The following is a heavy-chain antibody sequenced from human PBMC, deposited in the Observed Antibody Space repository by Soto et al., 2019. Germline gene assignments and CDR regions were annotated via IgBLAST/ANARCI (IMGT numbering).Heavy chain of an antibody. Sequence: HPGGSLRLSCAASGFTFSSYAMSWVRQAPGKGLEWVSAISGSGGSSYYADSVKGRFTISRDNSKNTLYLQMNSLRAEDTAVYYCAKAPASRGVISPLDYWGQGTLVTVSS. CDR2: ISGSGGSS. CDR3: AKAPASRGVISPLDY. V-gene: IGHV3-23*01. J-gene: IGHJ4*02. D-gene: IGHD3-10*01. CDR1: GFTFSSYA.